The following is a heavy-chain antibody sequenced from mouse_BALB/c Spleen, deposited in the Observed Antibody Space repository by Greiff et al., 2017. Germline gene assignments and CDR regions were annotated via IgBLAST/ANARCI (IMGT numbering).Heavy chain of an antibody. CDR3: ARSDYYGSSSWSY. V-gene: IGHV3-2*02. Sequence: EVHLVESGPGLVKPSQSLSLTCTVTGYSITSDYAWNWIRQFPGNKLEWMGYISYSGSTSYNPSLKSRITITRDTSKNQFFLQLNSVTTEDTATYYCARSDYYGSSSWSYWGQGTTLTVSS. J-gene: IGHJ2*01. D-gene: IGHD1-1*01. CDR1: GYSITSDYA. CDR2: ISYSGST.